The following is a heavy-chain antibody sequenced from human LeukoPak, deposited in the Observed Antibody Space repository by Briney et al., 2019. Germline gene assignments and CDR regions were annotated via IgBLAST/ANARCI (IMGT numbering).Heavy chain of an antibody. Sequence: GGSLRLSCEASGFTFNTFWMSWVRQAPGKGMEWVANINQGGRDTNYVDSVKGRFTIARDDAKNSLYLQMNSLRAEDTAVYFCARDKGAMVPFDHWGQGTLVTVSS. V-gene: IGHV3-7*01. J-gene: IGHJ4*02. CDR2: INQGGRDT. CDR1: GFTFNTFW. CDR3: ARDKGAMVPFDH. D-gene: IGHD3-10*01.